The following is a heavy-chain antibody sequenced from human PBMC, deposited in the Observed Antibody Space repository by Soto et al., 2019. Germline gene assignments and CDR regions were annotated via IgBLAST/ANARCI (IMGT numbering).Heavy chain of an antibody. CDR2: VYYRGST. J-gene: IGHJ4*02. V-gene: IGHV4-59*01. Sequence: QVQLQESGPGLVKPSETLSLTCTVSGASISSYYWSWIRQPPWKGLEWIWYVYYRGSTTYNPSLKSRVTVSVYTSKNQFSLTLSSVTAADTATYNCAIDPTPSLWGPGILVTVSS. CDR1: GASISSYY. CDR3: AIDPTPSL.